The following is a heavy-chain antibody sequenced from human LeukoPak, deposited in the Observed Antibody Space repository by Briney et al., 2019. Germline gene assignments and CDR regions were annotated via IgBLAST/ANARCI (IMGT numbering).Heavy chain of an antibody. CDR2: INHSGST. D-gene: IGHD3-10*01. V-gene: IGHV4-34*01. CDR1: GGSISGYY. CDR3: ARVRSYYGSGSLYY. J-gene: IGHJ4*02. Sequence: SETLSLTCTVSGGSISGYYWSWIRQPPGKGLEWIGEINHSGSTNYNPSLKSRVTISVDTSKNQFSLKLSSVTAADTAVYYCARVRSYYGSGSLYYWGQGTLVTVSS.